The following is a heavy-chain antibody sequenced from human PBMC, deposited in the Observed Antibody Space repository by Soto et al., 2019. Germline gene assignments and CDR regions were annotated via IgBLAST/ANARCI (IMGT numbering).Heavy chain of an antibody. V-gene: IGHV3-53*01. CDR1: GFTVSSNY. Sequence: PGGSLRLSCAASGFTVSSNYMSWVRQAPGKGLEWVSVIYSGGSTYYADSVKGRFTISRDNSKNTLYLQMNSLRAEDTAVYYCARDYGGIAAAGKTYYYYGMDAWGQGTTVTVSS. CDR3: ARDYGGIAAAGKTYYYYGMDA. CDR2: IYSGGST. D-gene: IGHD6-13*01. J-gene: IGHJ6*02.